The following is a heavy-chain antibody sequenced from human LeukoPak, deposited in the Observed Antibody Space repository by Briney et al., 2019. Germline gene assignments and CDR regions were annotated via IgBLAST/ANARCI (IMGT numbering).Heavy chain of an antibody. CDR3: ARGSSSRIDY. CDR2: ISSSSSYI. Sequence: GGSLRLSCAASGFTFSSYSMNWVRQAPGKGLEWVSSISSSSSYIYYADSVKGRFTISRDNAKNSLYLQMNSLRAEDTAVYCCARGSSSRIDYWGQGTLVTVSS. J-gene: IGHJ4*02. CDR1: GFTFSSYS. V-gene: IGHV3-21*01. D-gene: IGHD6-13*01.